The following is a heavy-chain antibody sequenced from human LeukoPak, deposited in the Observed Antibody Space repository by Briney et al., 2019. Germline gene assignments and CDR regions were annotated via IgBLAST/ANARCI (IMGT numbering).Heavy chain of an antibody. Sequence: SETLSLTCTVSGGSISAYYWSWIRQPPGEGLEWIGYIYYSGNSNYNPSLKSRVTISIDTSENQFSLKLNSVTAADTAVYYCARVGDGNFDYWGQGTLVTVS. CDR3: ARVGDGNFDY. CDR1: GGSISAYY. V-gene: IGHV4-59*01. J-gene: IGHJ4*02. CDR2: IYYSGNS.